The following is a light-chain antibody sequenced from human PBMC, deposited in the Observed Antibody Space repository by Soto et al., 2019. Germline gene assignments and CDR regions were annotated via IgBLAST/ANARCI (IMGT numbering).Light chain of an antibody. J-gene: IGLJ1*01. CDR2: EVS. Sequence: QSVLTQPPSVSAAPGQKVTISCSGSSSNIGNNFVSWYQQLSKDPKVIIYEVSKRPSGVPDRFSGSKSGSTASLTVSGLQAEDEADYYCSSYAVTNIFVFGTGTKVTVL. CDR3: SSYAVTNIFV. CDR1: SSNIGNNF. V-gene: IGLV2-8*01.